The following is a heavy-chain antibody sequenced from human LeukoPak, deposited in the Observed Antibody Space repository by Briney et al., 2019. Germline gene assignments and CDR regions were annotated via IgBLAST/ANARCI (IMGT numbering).Heavy chain of an antibody. V-gene: IGHV1-46*01. Sequence: GASVKVSCKASGYTFTSYYMHWVRQAPGQGLEWMGIINPSGGSTSYAQKFQGRVTMTRDMSTSTVYMELSSLRSDDTAVYYCARALRASSGWYDRWTFDPWGQGTLVTVSS. CDR2: INPSGGST. CDR3: ARALRASSGWYDRWTFDP. J-gene: IGHJ5*02. D-gene: IGHD6-19*01. CDR1: GYTFTSYY.